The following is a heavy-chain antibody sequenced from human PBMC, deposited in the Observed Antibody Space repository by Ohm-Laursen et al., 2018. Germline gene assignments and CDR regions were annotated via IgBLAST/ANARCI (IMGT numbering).Heavy chain of an antibody. CDR3: ARGPSTGGEGFLDY. Sequence: SLRLSCAASEFTVSDAWMSWVRQAPGKGLEWASVVYADGSTYYADSVKGRFIISRDYSKNTLHLHMNSLRVEDTAVYYCARGPSTGGEGFLDYWGQGTLVTVSS. V-gene: IGHV3-66*01. J-gene: IGHJ4*02. CDR1: EFTVSDAW. D-gene: IGHD3-16*01. CDR2: VYADGST.